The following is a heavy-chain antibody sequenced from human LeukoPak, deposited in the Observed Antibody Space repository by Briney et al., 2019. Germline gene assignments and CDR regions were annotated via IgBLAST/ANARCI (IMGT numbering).Heavy chain of an antibody. Sequence: PGGSLRLSCAASGFTFSNNWMTWVRQAPGKGLEWVASVKKDASEKYYVDSVKGRFTISRDNAKNTLYLQMNSLRAEDTAVYYCAGCPLSGYSYGYNWFDPWGQGTLVTVSS. J-gene: IGHJ5*02. CDR2: VKKDASEK. CDR1: GFTFSNNW. V-gene: IGHV3-7*01. CDR3: AGCPLSGYSYGYNWFDP. D-gene: IGHD5-18*01.